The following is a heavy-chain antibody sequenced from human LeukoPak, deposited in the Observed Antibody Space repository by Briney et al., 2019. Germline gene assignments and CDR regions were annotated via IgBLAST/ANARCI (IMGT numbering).Heavy chain of an antibody. Sequence: PGGSLRLSCAASGFTFSSYAMNWVRQAPGEGLEWVSSISGSGGSTYYADSVKGRFTISRDNSKNTLYLQMNSLRGEDTAVYYCAKDREGTIADYFDYWGQGTLVTVSS. D-gene: IGHD1-7*01. CDR3: AKDREGTIADYFDY. V-gene: IGHV3-23*01. J-gene: IGHJ4*02. CDR1: GFTFSSYA. CDR2: ISGSGGST.